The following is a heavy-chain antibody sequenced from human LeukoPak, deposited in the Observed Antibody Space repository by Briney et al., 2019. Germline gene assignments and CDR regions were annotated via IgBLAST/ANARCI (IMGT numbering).Heavy chain of an antibody. J-gene: IGHJ4*02. CDR3: TKGVTLFDY. Sequence: AGGSLRLSCVASGLTASSYAMSWVRQAPGKGLEWVSGISGSGTTTYYAASVKGRFTISRDNSKDTLYLQMNSLRAEDTAVYYCTKGVTLFDYWGQGTLVTVSS. V-gene: IGHV3-23*01. D-gene: IGHD2-21*02. CDR2: ISGSGTTT. CDR1: GLTASSYA.